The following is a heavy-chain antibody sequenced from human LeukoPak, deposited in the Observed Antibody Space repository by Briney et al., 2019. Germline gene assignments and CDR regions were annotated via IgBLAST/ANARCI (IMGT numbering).Heavy chain of an antibody. Sequence: PSQTLSLTCTVSGGSISSGDYYWSWIRQPPGKGLEWIGYIYYSGSTYYNTSLKSRVTISVDTSKNQFSLKLSSVTAADTAVYYCARARVGGYCSSTSCPHYYYYGMDVWGQGTTVTVSS. D-gene: IGHD2-2*03. V-gene: IGHV4-30-4*01. CDR1: GGSISSGDYY. J-gene: IGHJ6*02. CDR3: ARARVGGYCSSTSCPHYYYYGMDV. CDR2: IYYSGST.